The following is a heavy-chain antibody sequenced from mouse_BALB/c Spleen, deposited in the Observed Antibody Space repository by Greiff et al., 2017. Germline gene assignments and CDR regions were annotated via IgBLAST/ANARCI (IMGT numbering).Heavy chain of an antibody. CDR3: ARYGNFRYYAMDY. D-gene: IGHD2-1*01. Sequence: VQLQQSGAELVKPGASVKLSCTASGFNIKDTYMHWVKQRPEQGLEWIGGIDPANGNTKYDPKFQGKATITADTSSNTAYLQLSSLTSEDTAVYYCARYGNFRYYAMDYWGQGTSVTVSS. CDR2: IDPANGNT. CDR1: GFNIKDTY. J-gene: IGHJ4*01. V-gene: IGHV14-3*02.